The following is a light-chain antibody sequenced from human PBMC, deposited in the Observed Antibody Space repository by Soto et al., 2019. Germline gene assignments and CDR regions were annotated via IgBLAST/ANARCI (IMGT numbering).Light chain of an antibody. Sequence: EIVMKQSPATLSVSPGERATLSCRASQSVSSNLAWHQQKPGQAPRLLIYGASTRATGIPARFSGSGSGTEFSLTISSLQSEDFAVYYCQQYNNWPPITFGQGTRLEIK. CDR2: GAS. J-gene: IGKJ5*01. CDR1: QSVSSN. CDR3: QQYNNWPPIT. V-gene: IGKV3-15*01.